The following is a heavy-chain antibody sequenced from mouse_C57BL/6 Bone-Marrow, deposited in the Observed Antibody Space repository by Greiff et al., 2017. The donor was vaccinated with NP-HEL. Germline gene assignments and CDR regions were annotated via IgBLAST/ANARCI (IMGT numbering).Heavy chain of an antibody. CDR2: IDPSDSYT. V-gene: IGHV1-69*01. CDR1: GYTFTSYW. D-gene: IGHD2-5*01. CDR3: ARYYSNSYYYAMDY. J-gene: IGHJ4*01. Sequence: QVQLQQPGAELVMPGASVKLSCKASGYTFTSYWMHWVKQRPGQGLEWIGEIDPSDSYTNYNQKFKGKSTLTVDKSSSKAYMQLSSLTSEDSAVYYCARYYSNSYYYAMDYWGQGTSVTVSS.